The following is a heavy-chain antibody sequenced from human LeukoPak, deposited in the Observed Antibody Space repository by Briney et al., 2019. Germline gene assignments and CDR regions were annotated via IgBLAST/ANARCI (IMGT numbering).Heavy chain of an antibody. CDR2: IYYSGST. J-gene: IGHJ4*02. CDR3: ARRDTVYFDY. CDR1: GGSISSYY. D-gene: IGHD4-17*01. Sequence: PSETLSLTCTVSGGSISSYYWSWVRQPPGKGLEWIGYIYYSGSTNYNPSLKSRVTISVDTSKNQFSLKLSSVTAADTAVYYCARRDTVYFDYWGQGTLVTVSS. V-gene: IGHV4-59*08.